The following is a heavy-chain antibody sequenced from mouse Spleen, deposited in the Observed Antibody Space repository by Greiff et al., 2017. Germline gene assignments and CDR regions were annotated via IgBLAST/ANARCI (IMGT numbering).Heavy chain of an antibody. CDR2: ISSGGSYT. D-gene: IGHD2-4*01. CDR1: GFTFSDYG. Sequence: EVQGVESGGDLVKPGGSLKLSCAASGFTFSDYGMSWVRQTPDKRLEWVATISSGGSYTYYPDSVKGRFTISRDNAKNTLYLQMSSLKSEDTAMYFCARHYDYDWRMDYWGQGTTLTVSS. V-gene: IGHV5-6*01. CDR3: ARHYDYDWRMDY. J-gene: IGHJ2*01.